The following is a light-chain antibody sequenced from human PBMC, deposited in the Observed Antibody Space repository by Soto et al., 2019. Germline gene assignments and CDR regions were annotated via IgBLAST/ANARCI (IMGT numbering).Light chain of an antibody. CDR2: GNN. CDR1: SSNIGNNY. CDR3: GTWDSSLSTGL. Sequence: QSVLTPPPSVSAAPGQKVTISCSGSSSNIGNNYVSWYQQLPGTAPKLLIYGNNERPSGIPDRFSGSKSGTSATLGIAGLLTGDEADYFCGTWDSSLSTGLFGGGTKLTVL. V-gene: IGLV1-51*01. J-gene: IGLJ2*01.